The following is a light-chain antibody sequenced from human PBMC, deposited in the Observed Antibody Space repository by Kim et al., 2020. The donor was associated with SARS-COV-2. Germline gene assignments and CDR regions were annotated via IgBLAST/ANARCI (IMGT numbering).Light chain of an antibody. V-gene: IGLV3-19*01. CDR1: SLRGFY. Sequence: ALGQTVTMTCQGDSLRGFYASWYQQKPGQAPLLVFYGNSLRPSGIPDRISASRSGDTASLTITGAQAEDEADYYCNSRDSSGYHLVFGGGTKLTVL. J-gene: IGLJ3*02. CDR2: GNS. CDR3: NSRDSSGYHLV.